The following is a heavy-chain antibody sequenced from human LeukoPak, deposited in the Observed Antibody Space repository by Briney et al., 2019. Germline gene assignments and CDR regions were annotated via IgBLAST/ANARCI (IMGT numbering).Heavy chain of an antibody. CDR2: ISGSGGST. V-gene: IGHV3-23*01. D-gene: IGHD3-10*01. Sequence: GGSLRLSCAASGFTFSSYAMSWVRQAPGKGLEWVSAISGSGGSTYYADSVKGRFTISRDNAKNTLYLQMNSLRAEDTAVYYCARAVRYYGSGFSYWGQGTLVTVSS. J-gene: IGHJ4*02. CDR3: ARAVRYYGSGFSY. CDR1: GFTFSSYA.